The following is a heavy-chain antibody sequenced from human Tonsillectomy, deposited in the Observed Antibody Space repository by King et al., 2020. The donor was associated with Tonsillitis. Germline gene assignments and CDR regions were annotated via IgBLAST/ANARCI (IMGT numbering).Heavy chain of an antibody. V-gene: IGHV3-11*01. D-gene: IGHD1-14*01. J-gene: IGHJ6*03. Sequence: VQLVESGGGLVKPGGSLRLSCAASGFTFSDYYMSWIRQAPGKGLEWVSYISSSGSTIYYADSVKGRFTISRDNAKNSLYLQMNSLRAEDTAVYYCASVYPPGEPYYYYYYMDVWGKGTTVTVSS. CDR3: ASVYPPGEPYYYYYYMDV. CDR2: ISSSGSTI. CDR1: GFTFSDYY.